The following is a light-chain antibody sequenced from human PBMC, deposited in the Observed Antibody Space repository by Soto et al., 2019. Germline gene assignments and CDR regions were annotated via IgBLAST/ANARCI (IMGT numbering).Light chain of an antibody. CDR3: CSYAGNPYI. J-gene: IGLJ1*01. CDR1: SRDVGSYNS. CDR2: EGS. V-gene: IGLV2-23*01. Sequence: ALTQPASVSGSPGQSIAISCTGTSRDVGSYNSVSWHQQHPGKAPKLMIYEGSKRRSGVSDRFSGSTSCNTASLTISGLQAEDEADYYCCSYAGNPYIFGTGTKLTVL.